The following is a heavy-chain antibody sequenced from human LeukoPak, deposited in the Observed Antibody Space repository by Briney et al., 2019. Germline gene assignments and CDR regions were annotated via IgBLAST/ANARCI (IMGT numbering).Heavy chain of an antibody. Sequence: ASVKVSCKASGYTFTGYYMHWVRQAPGQGLEWMGWINPNSGGTNYAQKFQGRVTMTRDPSISTAYMELSRLSSDDTAVYYCARSHVDTALKVRKNFDYWGQGTLVTVSS. CDR3: ARSHVDTALKVRKNFDY. D-gene: IGHD5-18*01. CDR2: INPNSGGT. V-gene: IGHV1-2*02. J-gene: IGHJ4*02. CDR1: GYTFTGYY.